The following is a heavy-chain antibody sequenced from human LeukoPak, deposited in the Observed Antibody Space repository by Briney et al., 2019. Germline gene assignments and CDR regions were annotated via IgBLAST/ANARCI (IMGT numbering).Heavy chain of an antibody. Sequence: SETLSLTCTVSGGSISSYYWSWIRQPPGKGLEWIGYIYYSGSTSYNPSLKSRVTISVDTSKKQFSLRLSSVTAADTAVYYCARTYDFWSGHLDYWGQGTLVTVSS. CDR1: GGSISSYY. CDR3: ARTYDFWSGHLDY. D-gene: IGHD3-3*01. V-gene: IGHV4-59*01. CDR2: IYYSGST. J-gene: IGHJ4*02.